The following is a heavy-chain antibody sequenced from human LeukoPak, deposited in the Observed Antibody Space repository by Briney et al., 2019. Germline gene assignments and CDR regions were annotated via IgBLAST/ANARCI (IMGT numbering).Heavy chain of an antibody. CDR2: IRSKAYGGTA. Sequence: GGSPRLSCTASGLLFGDYAMTWVRQVPGKGLEWLGCIRSKAYGGTAEYAASVKGRFTFSRDDSKSVAYVQMNSLKTEDTAVYHCTVQVVPSDNWFDPWGQGTLVTVSS. J-gene: IGHJ5*02. CDR1: GLLFGDYA. D-gene: IGHD2-2*01. V-gene: IGHV3-49*04. CDR3: TVQVVPSDNWFDP.